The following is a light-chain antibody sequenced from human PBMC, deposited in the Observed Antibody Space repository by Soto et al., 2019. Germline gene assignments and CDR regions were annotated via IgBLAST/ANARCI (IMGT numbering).Light chain of an antibody. V-gene: IGKV3D-20*01. Sequence: EIVLTQPPVTLSLSPGERATLSCGASQTVGSGYLAWYQQRPGLAPRLLIYDASSRATGIPDRFSGSGSGTDFSLTISRLEPEDFAVYYCQQYSSSPYTFGQGTKLEIK. J-gene: IGKJ2*01. CDR1: QTVGSGY. CDR2: DAS. CDR3: QQYSSSPYT.